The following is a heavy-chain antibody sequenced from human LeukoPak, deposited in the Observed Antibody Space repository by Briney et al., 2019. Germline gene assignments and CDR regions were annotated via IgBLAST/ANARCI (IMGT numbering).Heavy chain of an antibody. CDR1: GYTFTSYG. J-gene: IGHJ4*02. D-gene: IGHD3-10*01. CDR2: ISAYNGNT. CDR3: ARDRYRSSYGSGSYYGPTPYYFDY. Sequence: ASVKVSCKASGYTFTSYGISWVRQAPGQGLEWMGWISAYNGNTNYAQKLQGRVTMTTDTSTSTAYMELRSLRSDDTAVYYCARDRYRSSYGSGSYYGPTPYYFDYWGQGTLVTVSS. V-gene: IGHV1-18*01.